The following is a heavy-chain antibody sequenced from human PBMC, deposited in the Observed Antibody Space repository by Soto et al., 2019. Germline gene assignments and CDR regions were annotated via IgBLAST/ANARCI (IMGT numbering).Heavy chain of an antibody. Sequence: PGGSLRLSCAASGFTFSDYYMSWIRQAPGKGLEWVSYISSSGSTIYYADSVKGRFTISRDNAKNSLYLQMNSLRAEDTAVYYCARDVARQLIVVVPAAGLGYWGQGTLVTVSS. CDR3: ARDVARQLIVVVPAAGLGY. D-gene: IGHD2-2*01. CDR1: GFTFSDYY. CDR2: ISSSGSTI. J-gene: IGHJ4*02. V-gene: IGHV3-11*01.